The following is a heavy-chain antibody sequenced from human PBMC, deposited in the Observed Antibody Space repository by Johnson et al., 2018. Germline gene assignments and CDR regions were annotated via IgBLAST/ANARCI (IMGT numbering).Heavy chain of an antibody. CDR1: GFTFSSYS. D-gene: IGHD4-17*01. V-gene: IGHV3-48*02. CDR3: ARAVTVPYYDAMDV. CDR2: ISSSSSTI. J-gene: IGHJ6*02. Sequence: VQLVESGGGLVQSGKSLRLSCGASGFTFSSYSMNWVRQAPGKGLEWVSYISSSSSTIYYADSVKGRFTVSRDNAKESLYLQMNSLRDGDTAIYYCARAVTVPYYDAMDVWGQGTTVTVSS.